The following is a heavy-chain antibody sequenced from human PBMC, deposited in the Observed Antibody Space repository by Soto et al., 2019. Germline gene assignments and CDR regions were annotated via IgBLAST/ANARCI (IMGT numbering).Heavy chain of an antibody. CDR1: GYALTSYA. D-gene: IGHD3-16*01. CDR3: TRDLNGGKPFDY. V-gene: IGHV1-3*01. J-gene: IGHJ4*02. Sequence: QVQFVQSGADLKKPGASVRVSCKPSGYALTSYAIQWVRQAAGQRLEWMGWIDPGSGHATYSQQFQGRISISRDQSSNTFYMDLSRLTSEDTAVYFCTRDLNGGKPFDYLCQGALVTVSS. CDR2: IDPGSGHA.